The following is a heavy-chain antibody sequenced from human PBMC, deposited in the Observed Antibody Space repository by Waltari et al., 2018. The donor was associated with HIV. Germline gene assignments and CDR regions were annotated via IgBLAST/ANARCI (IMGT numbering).Heavy chain of an antibody. Sequence: EVQLVESGGGLIQPGGSLRLSCAASGFTVSNNYMSWVRQAPGEGLECVSVIYSGGSAYSADDVKGRFTISRENSKNTLYLQMNSRRAEDTAVYYCARDVGNYGMDVWGQGTTVTVSS. J-gene: IGHJ6*02. CDR2: IYSGGSA. V-gene: IGHV3-53*01. CDR3: ARDVGNYGMDV. CDR1: GFTVSNNY. D-gene: IGHD1-26*01.